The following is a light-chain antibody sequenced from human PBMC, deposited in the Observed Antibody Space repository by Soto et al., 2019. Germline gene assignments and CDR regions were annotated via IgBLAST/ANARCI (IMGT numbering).Light chain of an antibody. CDR1: QSISSW. J-gene: IGKJ2*01. CDR3: QQYNSYSEYT. V-gene: IGKV1-5*01. CDR2: DAS. Sequence: DIQMTQSPSTLSASVGDRVTITCRASQSISSWLAWYQQKPGKAPKLLIYDASSLESGVPSRFSGSGSGTECPLNISCLQPDDLATYYCQQYNSYSEYTFGQGTKLQIK.